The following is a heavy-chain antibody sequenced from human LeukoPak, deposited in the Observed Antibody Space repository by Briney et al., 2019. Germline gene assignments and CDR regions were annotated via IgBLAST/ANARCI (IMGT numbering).Heavy chain of an antibody. CDR2: MNPNSGNT. D-gene: IGHD5-12*01. Sequence: ASVKVSCRASGYTFTSYDINWVRQATGQGLEWMGWMNPNSGNTGYAQKFQGRVTMTTDTSTSTAYMELRSLRSDDTAVYYCARRGFVDIVATTAYYFDYWGQGTLVTVSS. CDR1: GYTFTSYD. CDR3: ARRGFVDIVATTAYYFDY. V-gene: IGHV1-8*01. J-gene: IGHJ4*02.